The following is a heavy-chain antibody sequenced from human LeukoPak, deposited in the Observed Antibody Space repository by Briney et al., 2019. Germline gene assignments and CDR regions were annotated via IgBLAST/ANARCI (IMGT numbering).Heavy chain of an antibody. Sequence: ASVKVSCKASGYSFTGFFMHWVRQAPGQGLEWMGWIDPNSGATNYAQKFQGRVTMTGDTSISTGYMELSRLTSDDTAVYYCARDTNDWSSPWGQGTLVTVSS. D-gene: IGHD3-9*01. J-gene: IGHJ5*02. CDR1: GYSFTGFF. CDR2: IDPNSGAT. CDR3: ARDTNDWSSP. V-gene: IGHV1-2*02.